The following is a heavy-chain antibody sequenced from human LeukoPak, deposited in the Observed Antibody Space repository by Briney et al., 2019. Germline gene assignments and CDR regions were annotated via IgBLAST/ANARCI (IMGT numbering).Heavy chain of an antibody. CDR2: ILIDGSNK. V-gene: IGHV3-30*18. CDR3: AKDRYRMRGYGTLIPFDP. D-gene: IGHD1-1*01. J-gene: IGHJ5*02. CDR1: GFTFSSYG. Sequence: GGSLRLSCAASGFTFSSYGMHWVRQAPGKGLEWVAVILIDGSNKYYADSVKGRFTISRDNSKNTLYLQMNSLRAEDTAVYYCAKDRYRMRGYGTLIPFDPWGQGTLVTVSS.